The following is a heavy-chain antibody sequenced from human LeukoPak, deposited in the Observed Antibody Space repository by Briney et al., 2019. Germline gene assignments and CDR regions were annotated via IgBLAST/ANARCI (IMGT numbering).Heavy chain of an antibody. CDR1: GYSFTSYW. CDR2: IDPGDSDT. J-gene: IGHJ6*02. Sequence: GESLKISCKGSGYSFTSYWIGWVRQMPGKGLEGMGIIDPGDSDTRYSPSFQGQVTSSADKSIRPAYLQWSSLKASDTAMYYCAGHKSGYSYGYYYYYGMDVWGQGTTVTVSS. D-gene: IGHD5-18*01. CDR3: AGHKSGYSYGYYYYYGMDV. V-gene: IGHV5-51*01.